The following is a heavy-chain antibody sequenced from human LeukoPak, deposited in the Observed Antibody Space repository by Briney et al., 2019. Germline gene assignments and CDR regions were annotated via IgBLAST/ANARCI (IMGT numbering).Heavy chain of an antibody. CDR1: GGSFSGYY. V-gene: IGHV4-34*01. CDR3: ARGSYDYGSGSYYWFDP. CDR2: INHSGST. J-gene: IGHJ5*02. Sequence: PSETLSLTCAVYGGSFSGYYWNWIRQPPGKGLEWIGEINHSGSTNYNPSLKSRVTISVDTSKNQFSLKLSSVTAADTAVYYCARGSYDYGSGSYYWFDPWGQGTLVTFSS. D-gene: IGHD3-10*01.